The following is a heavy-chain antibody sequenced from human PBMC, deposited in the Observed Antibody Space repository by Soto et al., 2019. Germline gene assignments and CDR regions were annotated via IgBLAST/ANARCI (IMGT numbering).Heavy chain of an antibody. V-gene: IGHV1-2*02. CDR1: GYTFIGFH. D-gene: IGHD2-15*01. Sequence: QVQLVQSGAEVKKPGASVKVSCEASGYTFIGFHLHWVRQAPGQGLEWVGWINLKRSATYYAQKFQGRVTMTRDTSINTVYMELSRLTSDDTAVYYCSKGLWTVGHCSGGSCYDGMDVWGQGTTVTVSS. CDR2: INLKRSAT. CDR3: SKGLWTVGHCSGGSCYDGMDV. J-gene: IGHJ6*02.